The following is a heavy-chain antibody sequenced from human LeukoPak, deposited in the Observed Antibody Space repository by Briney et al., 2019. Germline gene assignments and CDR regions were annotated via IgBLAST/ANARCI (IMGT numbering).Heavy chain of an antibody. CDR3: ARGPTSIQLWLGHYFDY. D-gene: IGHD5-18*01. Sequence: GGSLRLSCAASGFTVSSNYMSWVRQAPGKGLEWVSVIYSGGSTYYADSVKGRSTISRDNSKNTLYLQMNSLRAEDTAVYYCARGPTSIQLWLGHYFDYWGQGTLVTVSS. CDR2: IYSGGST. V-gene: IGHV3-53*01. J-gene: IGHJ4*02. CDR1: GFTVSSNY.